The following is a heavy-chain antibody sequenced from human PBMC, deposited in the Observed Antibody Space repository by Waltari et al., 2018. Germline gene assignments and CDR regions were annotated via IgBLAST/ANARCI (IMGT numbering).Heavy chain of an antibody. D-gene: IGHD3-22*01. Sequence: EVQLLESGGGLVQPGGSLRLSCADSGFTFSNYAMSWVRQAPGKGLEWVSAISGSGGSTYYADSVKGRFTISRDNSKNTLYLHMNSLRAEDTAVYYCAAGWLLLGAFDVWGQGTMVTVSS. J-gene: IGHJ3*01. CDR1: GFTFSNYA. CDR3: AAGWLLLGAFDV. V-gene: IGHV3-23*01. CDR2: ISGSGGST.